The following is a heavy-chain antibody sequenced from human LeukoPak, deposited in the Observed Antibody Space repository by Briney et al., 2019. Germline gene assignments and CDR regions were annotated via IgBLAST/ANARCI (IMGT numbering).Heavy chain of an antibody. J-gene: IGHJ4*02. CDR1: GFTFSNSA. Sequence: GGSLRLSCAASGFTFSNSAMNWVRQAPGKGLEWVSAINGRGGSTYYADSVKGRFTISRDNSKNTLYLQMNSLRAEDTAVYYCARSIAVAGRTFDYWGQGTLVTVSS. D-gene: IGHD6-19*01. V-gene: IGHV3-23*01. CDR2: INGRGGST. CDR3: ARSIAVAGRTFDY.